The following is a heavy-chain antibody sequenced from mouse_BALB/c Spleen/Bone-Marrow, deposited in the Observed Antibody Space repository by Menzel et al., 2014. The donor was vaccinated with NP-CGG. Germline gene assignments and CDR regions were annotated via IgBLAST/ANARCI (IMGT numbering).Heavy chain of an antibody. J-gene: IGHJ4*01. Sequence: VQLQQSGAELMKPGASVKISCKATGYTFSSYWIEWVKQRPGHGLEWIGEILPGSGNTNYNEKFKGKATFTADTSSNTAYMLLSSLTSEDSAVYYCAREDITTVVEMDYWGQGTSVTVSS. V-gene: IGHV1-9*01. CDR2: ILPGSGNT. D-gene: IGHD1-1*01. CDR3: AREDITTVVEMDY. CDR1: GYTFSSYW.